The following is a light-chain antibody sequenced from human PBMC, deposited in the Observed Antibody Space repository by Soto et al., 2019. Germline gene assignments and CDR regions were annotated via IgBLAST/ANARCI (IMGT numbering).Light chain of an antibody. V-gene: IGKV3-20*01. J-gene: IGKJ4*01. CDR3: RQYDNSPLT. CDR2: AAS. Sequence: EVVLTQSPATLSLSPGERATLSCRASQSVGSKLAWYQQKPGQAPRLLIYAASIRASGIPDRFSGNGSGTDFTLTISRLEPEDFAVYYCRQYDNSPLTFGGRTKVDI. CDR1: QSVGSK.